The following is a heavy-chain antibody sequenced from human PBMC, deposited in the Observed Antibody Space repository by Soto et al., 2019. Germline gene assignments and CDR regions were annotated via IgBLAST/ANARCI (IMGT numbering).Heavy chain of an antibody. Sequence: PGGSLRLSCAASGFTFSSYAMSWVRQAPGKGLEWVSAISGSGGSTYYADSVKGRFTISRDDSKSTVYLQMNSLRAEDTAIYYCAKDHEEYSGYSDYFDSWGQGTLVTVSS. D-gene: IGHD5-12*01. J-gene: IGHJ4*02. CDR3: AKDHEEYSGYSDYFDS. CDR1: GFTFSSYA. CDR2: ISGSGGST. V-gene: IGHV3-23*01.